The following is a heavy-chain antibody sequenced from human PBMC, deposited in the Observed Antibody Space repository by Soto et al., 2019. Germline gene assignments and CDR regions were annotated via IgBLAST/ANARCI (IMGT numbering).Heavy chain of an antibody. D-gene: IGHD3-16*01. CDR1: GYIFVNYG. CDR2: ISPYTGNT. CDR3: VMVDNYVTPTPQDV. Sequence: QVQLVQSGDEVKKPGASVKVSCKASGYIFVNYGIAWVRQAPGQGLEWMGWISPYTGNTHSATKIQGRLTMTTDTSPSTANMDLGSLTSDETAVYYCVMVDNYVTPTPQDVWGQGTTVTVSS. J-gene: IGHJ6*02. V-gene: IGHV1-18*01.